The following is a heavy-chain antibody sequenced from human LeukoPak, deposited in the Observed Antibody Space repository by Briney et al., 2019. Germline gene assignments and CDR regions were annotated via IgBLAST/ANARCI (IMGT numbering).Heavy chain of an antibody. J-gene: IGHJ4*02. V-gene: IGHV1-18*01. CDR3: AREGFDY. Sequence: ASVKVSCKASGYIFSTYGINWVRQAPGQGLEWMGWSSAYNGITNYAQEFQGRVTITTDTSTGTAYMELRSLRSDDTAVYYCAREGFDYWGQGTLVTVSS. CDR2: SSAYNGIT. CDR1: GYIFSTYG.